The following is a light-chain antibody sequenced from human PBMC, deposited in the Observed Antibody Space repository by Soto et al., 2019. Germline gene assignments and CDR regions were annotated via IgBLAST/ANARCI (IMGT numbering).Light chain of an antibody. CDR1: QAIRNH. Sequence: DIQMTQSPSSLSASVGDRVTITCRASQAIRNHLGWYQQKPGKVPKRLIYAASSLHTGVPSRFSGSGSGTEFTLTISSLQPEDFATYYCVQHDSYPWTFGQGTKVEIK. J-gene: IGKJ1*01. CDR3: VQHDSYPWT. CDR2: AAS. V-gene: IGKV1-17*01.